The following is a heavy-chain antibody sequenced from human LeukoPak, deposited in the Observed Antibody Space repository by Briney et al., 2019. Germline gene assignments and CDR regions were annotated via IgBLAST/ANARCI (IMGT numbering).Heavy chain of an antibody. J-gene: IGHJ3*02. CDR2: ISGSGGST. CDR3: AKVRDIVVVPAARDYDAFDI. CDR1: GFTFSSYA. Sequence: GGSLRLSCAASGFTFSSYAMSWVRQAPGKGLEWVSAISGSGGSTYYADSVKGRFTISRDNSKNTLYLQMNSLRAEDTAAYYCAKVRDIVVVPAARDYDAFDIWGQGTMVTVSS. V-gene: IGHV3-23*01. D-gene: IGHD2-2*01.